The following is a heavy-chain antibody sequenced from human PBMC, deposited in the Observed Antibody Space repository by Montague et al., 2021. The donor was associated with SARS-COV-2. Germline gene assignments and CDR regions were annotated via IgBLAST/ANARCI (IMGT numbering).Heavy chain of an antibody. D-gene: IGHD6-19*01. CDR2: IYYSGST. Sequence: SETLSLTCTVSGGSISGSSYYWGWVRQPPGKGLEWIGSIYYSGSTYYNPSLKSRVTISVDTSKNQFSLKLSSVTAADTAVYYCAGRVAGGWYATTPENDYWGQGTLVTVSS. V-gene: IGHV4-39*01. CDR3: AGRVAGGWYATTPENDY. CDR1: GGSISGSSYY. J-gene: IGHJ4*02.